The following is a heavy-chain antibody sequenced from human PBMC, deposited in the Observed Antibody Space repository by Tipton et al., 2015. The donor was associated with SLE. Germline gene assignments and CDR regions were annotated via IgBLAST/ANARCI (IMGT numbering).Heavy chain of an antibody. J-gene: IGHJ3*02. V-gene: IGHV3-21*06. Sequence: SLRLSCSASGFTFSDYSMNWVRQSPGKGLEWVSSIRSSSSFTSYADSVKGRFTISRDNSKNTLYLEMNTLTAEDTAMYYCAKGGGANSGGAFDIWGQGTMVTISS. D-gene: IGHD4-23*01. CDR1: GFTFSDYS. CDR2: IRSSSSFT. CDR3: AKGGGANSGGAFDI.